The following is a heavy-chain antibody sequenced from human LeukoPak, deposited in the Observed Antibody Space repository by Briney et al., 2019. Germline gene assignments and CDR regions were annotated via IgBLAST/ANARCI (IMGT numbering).Heavy chain of an antibody. J-gene: IGHJ6*03. CDR3: AKGARPGFHHYYMDV. Sequence: GGSLRLSCAASGFTFSGYAVNWVRQAPGKGLEWVSGISGSGGTTYYADSVKGRFTISRDNSKNTLYLQMNSLRAEDTAVYYCAKGARPGFHHYYMDVWGKGTTVTVSS. D-gene: IGHD6-6*01. V-gene: IGHV3-23*01. CDR1: GFTFSGYA. CDR2: ISGSGGTT.